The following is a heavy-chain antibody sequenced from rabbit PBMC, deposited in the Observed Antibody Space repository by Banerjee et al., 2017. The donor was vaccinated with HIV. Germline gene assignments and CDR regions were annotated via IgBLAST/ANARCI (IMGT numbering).Heavy chain of an antibody. CDR3: ARDLSGVIGWNLNL. D-gene: IGHD1-1*01. Sequence: QQLEESGGGLVKPGGTLTLTCKASGFDFSSHYMSWVRQAPGKGLEWIGIIYAGKGSIDYANWVNGRFTISKTSWTTVTLQMTSLTAADTATYFCARDLSGVIGWNLNLWGPGTLVTVS. CDR1: GFDFSSHY. J-gene: IGHJ4*01. V-gene: IGHV1S40*01. CDR2: IYAGKGSI.